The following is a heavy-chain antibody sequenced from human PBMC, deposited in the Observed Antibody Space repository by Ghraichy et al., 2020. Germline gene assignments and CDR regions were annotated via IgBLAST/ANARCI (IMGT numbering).Heavy chain of an antibody. Sequence: GGSLRLSCAASGFTFSVYSMSWARQAPGQGLEWLSYITGSSSTIYYADSVKGRFTISRDNAKNSLYLQMNSLRAEDTAVYYCASSNGNLDHWGQGTLVTVSS. CDR3: ASSNGNLDH. CDR2: ITGSSSTI. D-gene: IGHD1-14*01. V-gene: IGHV3-48*01. CDR1: GFTFSVYS. J-gene: IGHJ4*02.